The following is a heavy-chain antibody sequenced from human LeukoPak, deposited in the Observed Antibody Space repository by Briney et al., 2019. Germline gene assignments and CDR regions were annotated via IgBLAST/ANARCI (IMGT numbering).Heavy chain of an antibody. CDR2: ISGSGGST. D-gene: IGHD2-2*01. Sequence: GASLRLSCAASGFTFSSYAMSWVRQAPGKGLEWVSAISGSGGSTYYADSVKGRFTISRDNSKNTLYLQMNSLRAEDTAVYYCAKGLRTYQGYGMDVWGQGTTVTVSS. J-gene: IGHJ6*02. CDR3: AKGLRTYQGYGMDV. V-gene: IGHV3-23*01. CDR1: GFTFSSYA.